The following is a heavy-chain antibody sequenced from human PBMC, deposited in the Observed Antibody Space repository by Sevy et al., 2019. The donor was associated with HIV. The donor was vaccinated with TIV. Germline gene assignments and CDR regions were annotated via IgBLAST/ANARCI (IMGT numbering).Heavy chain of an antibody. D-gene: IGHD3-22*01. CDR2: FDPEDDET. J-gene: IGHJ4*02. V-gene: IGHV1-24*01. CDR1: GYTLSELS. CDR3: ATTKDYYDSSGSPFDY. Sequence: ASVKVSCMVSGYTLSELSMHWVRQAPGKGLEWMGSFDPEDDETIYAQKFQGRVTMTEDTSTEPAYMELNNLRSEDTAVYYCATTKDYYDSSGSPFDYWGQGTLVTVSS.